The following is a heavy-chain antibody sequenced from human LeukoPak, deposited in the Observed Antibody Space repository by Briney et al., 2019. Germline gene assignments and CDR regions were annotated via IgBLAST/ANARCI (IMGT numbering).Heavy chain of an antibody. Sequence: GRSLRLSCAASGFTFSSYGMQWVRHAPGKGLVWVAVISYDGSNKYYADSVKGRYTISRDNSKNTQYLQMNRLRAEDTAVYYCAKDRLRDGGRGYSYGSYYFDYWGQGTLVTVSS. J-gene: IGHJ4*02. CDR3: AKDRLRDGGRGYSYGSYYFDY. V-gene: IGHV3-30*18. D-gene: IGHD5-18*01. CDR1: GFTFSSYG. CDR2: ISYDGSNK.